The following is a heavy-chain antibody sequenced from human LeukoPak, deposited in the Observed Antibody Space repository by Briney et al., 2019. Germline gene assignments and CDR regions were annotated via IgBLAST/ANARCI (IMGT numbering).Heavy chain of an antibody. CDR3: ARGGLGVVIRPGGWFDP. D-gene: IGHD3-3*01. J-gene: IGHJ5*02. CDR2: ISSSSSTI. CDR1: GFTFSSYS. V-gene: IGHV3-48*01. Sequence: GGSLRLSCAASGFTFSSYSMNWVRQAPGKGLEWVSYISSSSSTIYYADSVKGRFTISRDNAKNSLYLQMNSLRAEDTAVYYCARGGLGVVIRPGGWFDPWGQGTLVTVSS.